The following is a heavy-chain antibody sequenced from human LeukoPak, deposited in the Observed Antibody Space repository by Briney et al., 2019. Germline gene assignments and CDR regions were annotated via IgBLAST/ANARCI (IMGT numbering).Heavy chain of an antibody. Sequence: GGSLRLSCVASGFTFSNAWMSWVRQVPGKGLEWVGRIKRKTDGGTTDYAAPVKGRFTISRDDSKNTLYLQMNSLKTEDAAVYYCTTSNFGFPLDYWGQGALVTVSS. D-gene: IGHD3-3*01. J-gene: IGHJ4*02. V-gene: IGHV3-15*01. CDR1: GFTFSNAW. CDR2: IKRKTDGGTT. CDR3: TTSNFGFPLDY.